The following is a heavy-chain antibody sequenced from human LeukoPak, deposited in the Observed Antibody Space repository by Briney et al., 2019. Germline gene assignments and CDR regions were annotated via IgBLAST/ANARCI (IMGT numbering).Heavy chain of an antibody. CDR2: INPHSGGA. J-gene: IGHJ4*02. D-gene: IGHD6-13*01. Sequence: ASVKVSCKASGYTFTGYYMHWVRQAPGQGLEWMGSINPHSGGANYAQKFQGRVAMTRDTSISTAYVELSSLRSDDTAVYYCARRSGYSSNWLDFWGQGTLVIVSS. CDR3: ARRSGYSSNWLDF. V-gene: IGHV1-2*02. CDR1: GYTFTGYY.